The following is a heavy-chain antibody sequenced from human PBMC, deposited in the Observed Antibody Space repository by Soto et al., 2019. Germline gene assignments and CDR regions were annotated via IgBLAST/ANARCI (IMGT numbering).Heavy chain of an antibody. CDR3: ARGGSGNQRNSIHY. CDR1: GFTFSSYS. J-gene: IGHJ4*02. V-gene: IGHV3-21*01. CDR2: ISSSSSYI. D-gene: IGHD3-10*01. Sequence: GGSLRLSCAASGFTFSSYSMNWVRQAPGKGLEWVSSISSSSSYIYYADSVKGRFTISRDNAKNSLYLQMNSLRAEDTAVYYCARGGSGNQRNSIHYWGQGTLVTVSS.